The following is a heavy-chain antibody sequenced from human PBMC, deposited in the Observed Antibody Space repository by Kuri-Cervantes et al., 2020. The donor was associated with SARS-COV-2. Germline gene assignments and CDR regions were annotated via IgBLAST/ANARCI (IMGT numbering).Heavy chain of an antibody. V-gene: IGHV4-59*01. D-gene: IGHD3-3*01. CDR3: ARASTTIYGVLIMLFSSNAFAI. J-gene: IGHJ3*02. CDR2: IYYSGST. Sequence: ESLKISCTVSGGSISSYYWSWIRQPPGKGLEWIGYIYYSGSTNYNPSLKSRVTISVDSSKNQFSLKLSSVTAADTAVYYCARASTTIYGVLIMLFSSNAFAIWGQGTLVTVSS. CDR1: GGSISSYY.